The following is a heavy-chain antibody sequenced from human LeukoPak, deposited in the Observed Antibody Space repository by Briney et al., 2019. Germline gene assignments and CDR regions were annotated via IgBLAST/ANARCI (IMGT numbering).Heavy chain of an antibody. CDR2: ISAYNGNT. J-gene: IGHJ4*02. D-gene: IGHD5-24*01. CDR3: ARDHNGYNLLPHTVAY. CDR1: GYTFASYG. V-gene: IGHV1-18*01. Sequence: ASVKVSCKASGYTFASYGISWVRQAPGQGLEWMGWISAYNGNTNHAQKLQGRVIMTTDTSTSTAYMEPRSLRSDDTAVYYCARDHNGYNLLPHTVAYWGQGTLVTVSS.